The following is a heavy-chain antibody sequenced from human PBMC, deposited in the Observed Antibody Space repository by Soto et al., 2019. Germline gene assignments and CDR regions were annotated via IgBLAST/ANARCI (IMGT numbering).Heavy chain of an antibody. J-gene: IGHJ4*02. Sequence: EVQLAESGGGMVQPGGSLRLSCVASGFTFSSYDMHWVRQAPGKGLEYVSSISSNGGTTYYGNSVKGRFTISRDNSKNTLYLQMGSLRAEDMAVYYCVRRVSGNYDYWGREPWSPSPQ. V-gene: IGHV3-64*01. CDR2: ISSNGGTT. D-gene: IGHD1-7*01. CDR3: VRRVSGNYDY. CDR1: GFTFSSYD.